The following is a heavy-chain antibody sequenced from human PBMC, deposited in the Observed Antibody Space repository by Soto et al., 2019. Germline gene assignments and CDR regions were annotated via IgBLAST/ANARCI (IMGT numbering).Heavy chain of an antibody. CDR2: IYWNDDM. CDR1: GFSLSTSGMG. J-gene: IGHJ3*01. Sequence: QITLKESGPTLVKPTQTLTLTCNFSGFSLSTSGMGVGWIRQPPGKALEWLGLIYWNDDMRYSPSLKSRLTITKDTSRDQVVLTVTNMDPVDTGTYFCVHRHRTTGRWDAFDVWGQGTMVTVSP. CDR3: VHRHRTTGRWDAFDV. D-gene: IGHD1-1*01. V-gene: IGHV2-5*01.